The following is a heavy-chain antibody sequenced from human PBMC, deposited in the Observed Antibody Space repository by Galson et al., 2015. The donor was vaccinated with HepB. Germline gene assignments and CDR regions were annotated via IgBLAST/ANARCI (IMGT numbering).Heavy chain of an antibody. V-gene: IGHV2-5*02. J-gene: IGHJ4*02. CDR3: AHWAGGSEIDY. Sequence: PALVKPTQTLTLTCTFSGLSLTASGVGVGWIRQPPGKALEWLALIYWANDARYSPSLKSRLAITTDTSKNQVVLTMTNMESVDTATYYCAHWAGGSEIDYWGQGILVSVSS. CDR2: IYWANDA. CDR1: GLSLTASGVG. D-gene: IGHD5-12*01.